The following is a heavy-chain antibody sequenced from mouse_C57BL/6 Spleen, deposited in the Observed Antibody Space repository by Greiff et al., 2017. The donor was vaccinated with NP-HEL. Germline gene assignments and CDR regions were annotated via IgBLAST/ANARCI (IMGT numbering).Heavy chain of an antibody. CDR3: ARERIYYYGSSYEDAMDY. V-gene: IGHV1-64*01. CDR1: GYTFTSYW. D-gene: IGHD1-1*01. CDR2: IHPNSGST. J-gene: IGHJ4*01. Sequence: HVQLQQPGAELVKPGASVTLSCKASGYTFTSYWMHWVKQRPGQGLEWIGMIHPNSGSTNYNEKFKSKATLTVDKSSSTAYMQLSSLTSGDSAVDYGARERIYYYGSSYEDAMDYWGQGTSVTVSS.